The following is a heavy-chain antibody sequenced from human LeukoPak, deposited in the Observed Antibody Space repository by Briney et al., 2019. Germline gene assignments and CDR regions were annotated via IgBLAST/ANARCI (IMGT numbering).Heavy chain of an antibody. D-gene: IGHD1-14*01. CDR1: GGSISSSSYY. CDR2: IYYSGST. CDR3: ARTTSEGLVDY. J-gene: IGHJ4*02. V-gene: IGHV4-61*05. Sequence: SETLSLTCTVSGGSISSSSYYWSWIRQPPGKGLEWIGYIYYSGSTNYNPSLKSRVTISVDTSKNQFSLKLSSVTAADTAVYYCARTTSEGLVDYWGQGTLVTVSS.